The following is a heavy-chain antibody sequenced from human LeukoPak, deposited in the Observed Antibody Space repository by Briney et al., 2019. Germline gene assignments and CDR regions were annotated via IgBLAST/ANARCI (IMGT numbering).Heavy chain of an antibody. Sequence: GRSLRLSCAASGFTFSIYGMHWVRQAPGKGLEWVAVKSYDGSDKYYADSVKGRFTISRDNSKNTLYLQMNSLRAEDTAIYYCVGTVPAAATQGWDYWGLGTLVTVSS. V-gene: IGHV3-30*03. CDR2: KSYDGSDK. CDR3: VGTVPAAATQGWDY. J-gene: IGHJ4*02. D-gene: IGHD2-2*01. CDR1: GFTFSIYG.